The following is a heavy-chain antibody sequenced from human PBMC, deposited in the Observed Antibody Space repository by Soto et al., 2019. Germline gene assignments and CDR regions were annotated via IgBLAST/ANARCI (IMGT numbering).Heavy chain of an antibody. CDR3: AKRTHNYYDSSGYYFDY. CDR1: GFTFSSYA. D-gene: IGHD3-22*01. V-gene: IGHV3-23*01. Sequence: GSLRLSCAASGFTFSSYAMSWVRQAPGKGLEWVSAISGSGGSTYYADSVKGRFTISRDNSKNTLYLQMNSLRAEDTAVYYCAKRTHNYYDSSGYYFDYWGQGTLVTVSS. CDR2: ISGSGGST. J-gene: IGHJ4*02.